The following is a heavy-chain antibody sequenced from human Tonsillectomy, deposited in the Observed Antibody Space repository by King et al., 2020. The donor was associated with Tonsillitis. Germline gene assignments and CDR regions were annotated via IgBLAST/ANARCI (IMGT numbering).Heavy chain of an antibody. CDR2: FKSKTDGGAT. V-gene: IGHV3-15*01. CDR1: GFTFTNAW. J-gene: IGHJ4*02. CDR3: ISPRAIDYYGSGSPPDC. D-gene: IGHD3-10*01. Sequence: VQLVESGGGLVKPGGSLRLSCAASGFTFTNAWMTWVRQAPGKGLEWVGRFKSKTDGGATDYAAPVKGRFTISRDDSKTTLYLQMNSLTTEDTAVYYCISPRAIDYYGSGSPPDCWGQGTLVTVSS.